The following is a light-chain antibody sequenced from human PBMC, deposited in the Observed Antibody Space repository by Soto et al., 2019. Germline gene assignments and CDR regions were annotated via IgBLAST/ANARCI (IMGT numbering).Light chain of an antibody. J-gene: IGKJ4*01. Sequence: IQLTQSPSSLSASVGDRVTITCRASQGISSYLAWYQQKPGKAPKLLIYAASTLQSGVPSRFSSSGSGTDFNLTISSLQPEDFVTYYCQQLNSYPPAFGGGTKVEIK. CDR1: QGISSY. V-gene: IGKV1-9*01. CDR2: AAS. CDR3: QQLNSYPPA.